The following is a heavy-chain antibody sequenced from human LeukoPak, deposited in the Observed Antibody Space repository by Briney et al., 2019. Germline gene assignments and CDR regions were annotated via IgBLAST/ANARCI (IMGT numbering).Heavy chain of an antibody. D-gene: IGHD3-22*01. J-gene: IGHJ4*02. CDR3: AKDSLYSYDSSGYYPDYFDY. CDR2: ISGSGGST. Sequence: PGGSLRLSCAASGFTFSSYAMSWVRQAPGKGLEWVSAISGSGGSTYYADSVKGRFTISRDSSKNTLYLQMNSLRAEDTAVYYCAKDSLYSYDSSGYYPDYFDYWGQGTLVTVSS. CDR1: GFTFSSYA. V-gene: IGHV3-23*01.